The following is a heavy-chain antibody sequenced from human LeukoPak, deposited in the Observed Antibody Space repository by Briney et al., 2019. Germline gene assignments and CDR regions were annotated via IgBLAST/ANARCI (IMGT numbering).Heavy chain of an antibody. CDR2: ISAYNGNT. CDR1: GYTFTSYG. Sequence: GASVKVSCKASGYTFTSYGISRVRQAPGQGLEWMGWISAYNGNTNYAQKLQGRVTMTTDTSTSTAYMELRSLRSDDTAVYYCARVEGIQPWWRGMDVWGKGTTVTVSS. D-gene: IGHD5-18*01. CDR3: ARVEGIQPWWRGMDV. V-gene: IGHV1-18*04. J-gene: IGHJ6*04.